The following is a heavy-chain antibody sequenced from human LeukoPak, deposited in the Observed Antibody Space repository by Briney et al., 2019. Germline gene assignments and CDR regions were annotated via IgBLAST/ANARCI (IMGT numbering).Heavy chain of an antibody. J-gene: IGHJ4*02. D-gene: IGHD3-22*01. CDR3: ARAHEGYYDSSGYYHPFDY. CDR1: GFTFSSYA. CDR2: IYSGGST. Sequence: PGGSLRLSCAASGFTFSSYAMSWVRQAPGKGLEWVSVIYSGGSTYYADSVKGRFTISRDKSKNTLYLQMNSLRAEDTAVYYCARAHEGYYDSSGYYHPFDYWGQGTLVTVSS. V-gene: IGHV3-66*01.